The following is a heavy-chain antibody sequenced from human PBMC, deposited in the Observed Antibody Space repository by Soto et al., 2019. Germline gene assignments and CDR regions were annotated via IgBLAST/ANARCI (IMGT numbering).Heavy chain of an antibody. J-gene: IGHJ5*02. V-gene: IGHV4-30-2*01. Sequence: PSETLSLTCAVSGGSISSGGYSWSWIRQPPGKGLEWIGYIYHSGSTYYNPSLKSRVTLSVDRSKNQFSLNLSSVTAADTSVYYCARVPDRRGQETLVTVSS. CDR1: GGSISSGGYS. CDR3: ARVPDR. CDR2: IYHSGST. D-gene: IGHD2-2*01.